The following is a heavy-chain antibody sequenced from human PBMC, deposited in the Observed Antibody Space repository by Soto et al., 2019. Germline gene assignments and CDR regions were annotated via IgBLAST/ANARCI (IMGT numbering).Heavy chain of an antibody. CDR3: AREAVSGRTGFDY. CDR2: VNAYNGNT. J-gene: IGHJ4*02. D-gene: IGHD6-19*01. Sequence: QVQLVQSGAEVKKPGASVKVSCKASGYTFTSYGISWVRQAPGQGLEWMGWVNAYNGNTNYAQKFQGRATMTTDTXTITAYMELRSLRSDDTAVYYCAREAVSGRTGFDYWGQGTLVTVSS. V-gene: IGHV1-18*01. CDR1: GYTFTSYG.